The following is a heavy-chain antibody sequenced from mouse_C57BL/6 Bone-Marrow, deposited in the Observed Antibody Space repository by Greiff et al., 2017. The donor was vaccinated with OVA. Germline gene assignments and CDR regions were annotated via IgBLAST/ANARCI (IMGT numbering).Heavy chain of an antibody. CDR1: GFTFSDYG. Sequence: EVQVVESGGGLVKPGGSLKLSCAASGFTFSDYGMHWVRHAPEKGLEWVSYIRSGSSTIYYADPVKGRFTISRDNAKNTLFLQMTSLRSEDTAMYYCARRPQDYGSSYWWYFDGWGTGTTVTVSS. CDR3: ARRPQDYGSSYWWYFDG. V-gene: IGHV5-17*01. J-gene: IGHJ1*03. D-gene: IGHD1-1*01. CDR2: IRSGSSTI.